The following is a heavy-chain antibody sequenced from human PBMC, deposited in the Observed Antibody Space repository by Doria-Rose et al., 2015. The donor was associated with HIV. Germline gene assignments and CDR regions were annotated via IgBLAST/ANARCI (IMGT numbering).Heavy chain of an antibody. J-gene: IGHJ4*02. CDR3: ARGGARVAPNFDY. V-gene: IGHV1-46*01. D-gene: IGHD3-3*01. Sequence: QVQLVQSGAEVKKPGASVKVSCRASGYTLTTNYIQWVRQAPGQGLEWMGIFNARASVTWYAQKFQGRVTMTGDTSTSTVYMELSGLTSDDTAIYYCARGGARVAPNFDYWGQGTLVTVSS. CDR2: FNARASVT. CDR1: GYTLTTNY.